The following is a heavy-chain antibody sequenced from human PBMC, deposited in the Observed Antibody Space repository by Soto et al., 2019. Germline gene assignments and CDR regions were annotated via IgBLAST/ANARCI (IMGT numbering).Heavy chain of an antibody. V-gene: IGHV1-18*04. Sequence: QVQLVQSGAEVKKPGASVKVSCKASGYTFTSDGISWVRQAPRQGLEWMGWISAYNGNTNYAQKLQGRVTMTTDTSTSTAYMELRSLRSDDTAVYYCARAFQGWEPVDAFDIWGQGTMVTVSS. CDR2: ISAYNGNT. CDR1: GYTFTSDG. J-gene: IGHJ3*02. CDR3: ARAFQGWEPVDAFDI. D-gene: IGHD1-26*01.